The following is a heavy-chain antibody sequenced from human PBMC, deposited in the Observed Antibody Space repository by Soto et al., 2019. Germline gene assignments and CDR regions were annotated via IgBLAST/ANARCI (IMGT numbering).Heavy chain of an antibody. D-gene: IGHD3-10*01. V-gene: IGHV4-31*03. CDR1: GGSISSGGYY. CDR3: ARDVSRVGGYIKHANWFDP. Sequence: QVQLQESGPGLVKPSQTLSLTCTVSGGSISSGGYYWSWIRQHPGKGLEWSGYIYYSGSTYYNPSLKSRVTISVDTSKNQFSLKLSSVTAADTAVYYCARDVSRVGGYIKHANWFDPWGQGTLVTVSS. CDR2: IYYSGST. J-gene: IGHJ5*02.